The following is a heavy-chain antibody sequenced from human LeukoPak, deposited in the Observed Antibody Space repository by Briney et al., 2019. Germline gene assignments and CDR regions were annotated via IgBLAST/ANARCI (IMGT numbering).Heavy chain of an antibody. J-gene: IGHJ5*02. Sequence: PSETLSLTCTVSGGSISSSSYYWGWIRQPPGKGLEWIGSIYYSGSTYYNPSLKSRVTISVDTSKNQFSLKLSSVTAADTAVYYCARHVKSLLYSRWFDPWGQGTLVTVSS. CDR3: ARHVKSLLYSRWFDP. CDR2: IYYSGST. D-gene: IGHD6-13*01. V-gene: IGHV4-39*07. CDR1: GGSISSSSYY.